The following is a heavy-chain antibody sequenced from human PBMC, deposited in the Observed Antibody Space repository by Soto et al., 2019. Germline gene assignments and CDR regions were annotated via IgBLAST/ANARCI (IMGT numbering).Heavy chain of an antibody. CDR3: ARANTQYDYVWGSYRPFDY. CDR2: INPNSGGT. Sequence: AASVKVSCKASGYTFTDYCMHWVRQASGQGLEWMGWINPNSGGTNYAQKFQGRVTMTRDTSISTAYMELSRLRSDDTAVYYCARANTQYDYVWGSYRPFDYCRQISLVTVCS. CDR1: GYTFTDYC. D-gene: IGHD3-16*02. J-gene: IGHJ4*02. V-gene: IGHV1-2*02.